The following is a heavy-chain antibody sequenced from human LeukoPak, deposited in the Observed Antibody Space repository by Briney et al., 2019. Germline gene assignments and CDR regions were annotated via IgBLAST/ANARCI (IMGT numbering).Heavy chain of an antibody. CDR3: ARDRSAAVFGVVRRNKVGTLDV. Sequence: GSLRLSCAASGFTFSSYWMSWVRQAPGKGLEWVANIKKDGSEKYYVDSVKGRFTISRDNAKTSLYLQMNSLRAEDTAVYYCARDRSAAVFGVVRRNKVGTLDVWGKGTTVIVSS. CDR2: IKKDGSEK. D-gene: IGHD3-3*01. J-gene: IGHJ6*03. V-gene: IGHV3-7*01. CDR1: GFTFSSYW.